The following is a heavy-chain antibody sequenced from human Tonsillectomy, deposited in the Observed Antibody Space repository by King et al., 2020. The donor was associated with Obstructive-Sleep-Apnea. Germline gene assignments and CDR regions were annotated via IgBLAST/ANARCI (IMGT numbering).Heavy chain of an antibody. D-gene: IGHD1-26*01. CDR2: IYYSVTT. CDR3: ARQEWELLVFDY. V-gene: IGHV4-59*08. J-gene: IGHJ4*02. Sequence: QLQESGPGLVKPSETLSLTCTVSGGSISSDYWSWIRQPPGKGLEWIGYIYYSVTTKYSPSLKSRVTISADTSKNQFSLNLSSVTAADTAVYYCARQEWELLVFDYWGQGVLVTVSS. CDR1: GGSISSDY.